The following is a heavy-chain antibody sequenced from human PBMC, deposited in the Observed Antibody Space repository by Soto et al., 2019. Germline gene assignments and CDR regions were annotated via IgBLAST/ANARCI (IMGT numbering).Heavy chain of an antibody. J-gene: IGHJ4*02. CDR1: TFTNYA. Sequence: GSLRLSCTASTFTNYAMSWVRQAPGKGLEWVSVIRGNSDSTSYADSVRGRFTISRDNSKNMVYLQMNSLRDDDTAIYYCTRESTPPYWGQGTLVTVSS. CDR2: IRGNSDST. D-gene: IGHD2-2*01. V-gene: IGHV3-23*01. CDR3: TRESTPPY.